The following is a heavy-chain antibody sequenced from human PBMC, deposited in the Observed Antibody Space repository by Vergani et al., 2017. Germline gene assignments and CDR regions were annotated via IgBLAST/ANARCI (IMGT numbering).Heavy chain of an antibody. V-gene: IGHV1-18*01. CDR2: ISAYNGNT. CDR1: GYDFTNYG. CDR3: ARGQSGSYYRYFEH. Sequence: QVQLVQSGPEVKKPGASVKVSCKASGYDFTNYGLGWVRQAPGQGLEWMGWISAYNGNTKYAQKFQGRVSVTTDTSTTTVHMELRRLTSDDTAVYYCARGQSGSYYRYFEHWGQGTLVIVSS. J-gene: IGHJ1*01. D-gene: IGHD3-10*01.